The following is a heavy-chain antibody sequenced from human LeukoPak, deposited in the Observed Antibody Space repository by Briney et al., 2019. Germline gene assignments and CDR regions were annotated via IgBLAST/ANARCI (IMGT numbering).Heavy chain of an antibody. V-gene: IGHV3-33*01. CDR1: GFTFSKYG. CDR3: ARDGGCSGGNCYQRFDY. CDR2: IWSDGSDR. Sequence: GGSLRLSCAASGFTFSKYGMQWVRQAPGKGLEWVAVIWSDGSDRHYADSVKGRFTISRDNSKNTVSLEMNSPRVEDTAVYYCARDGGCSGGNCYQRFDYWGQGTRVTVSS. J-gene: IGHJ4*02. D-gene: IGHD2-15*01.